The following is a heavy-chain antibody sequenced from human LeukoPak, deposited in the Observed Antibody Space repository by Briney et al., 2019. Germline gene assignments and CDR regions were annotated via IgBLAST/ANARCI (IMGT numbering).Heavy chain of an antibody. Sequence: PGGSLRLSCAASGFIFSHHGMHWVRQAPGKGLEWVAVIWSDATNRFYADSVKGRFTISRDNSQNTVFLQMNSLRVKDTAIYYCARDVQRGFDYSNSLKNWGHGTLVTVSS. CDR2: IWSDATNR. D-gene: IGHD4-11*01. CDR1: GFIFSHHG. J-gene: IGHJ4*01. V-gene: IGHV3-33*01. CDR3: ARDVQRGFDYSNSLKN.